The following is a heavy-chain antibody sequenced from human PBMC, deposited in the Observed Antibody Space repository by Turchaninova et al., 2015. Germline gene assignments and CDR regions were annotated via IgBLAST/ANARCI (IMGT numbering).Heavy chain of an antibody. Sequence: QITLKESGPTLVKPTQTLTLTCPFSGLPTTPRTVGGGWFRQPPGKALGWLALIYWDDDKHYNPSLESRLTITKDTSNNQVVLTMTNTDPVDTATYYCAHRRPPAARYTATDAFDIWGQGTLVTISS. D-gene: IGHD1-1*01. J-gene: IGHJ3*02. CDR2: IYWDDDK. CDR1: GLPTTPRTVG. CDR3: AHRRPPAARYTATDAFDI. V-gene: IGHV2-5*02.